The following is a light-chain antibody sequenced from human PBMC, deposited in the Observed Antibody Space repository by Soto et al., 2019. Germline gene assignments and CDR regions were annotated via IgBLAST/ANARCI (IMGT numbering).Light chain of an antibody. CDR2: GAS. CDR3: QQNGTSPI. CDR1: QAVSSIL. Sequence: VLTQSPGTLSLSPGERATLTCRASQAVSSILLAWYQQKPGPATRLLIYGASIRATGIPDWFSGSGSGTDFTLTVSRQEPEDVAVYYCQQNGTSPIFGGGTKVEIK. V-gene: IGKV3-20*01. J-gene: IGKJ4*01.